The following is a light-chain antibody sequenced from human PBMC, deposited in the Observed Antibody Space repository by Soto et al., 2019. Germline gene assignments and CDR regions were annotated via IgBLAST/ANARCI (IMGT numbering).Light chain of an antibody. V-gene: IGKV3-20*01. CDR1: QSVSSSY. Sequence: EIVLTQSPGTLSLSPGERATLSCRASQSVSSSYLAWYQQKPGQAPRLLIYGASSRATGIPDRFSGSGSGTDFTLTISRLEPEDFAVYYCQQYNYRPPAFGQGTRLEIK. J-gene: IGKJ5*01. CDR2: GAS. CDR3: QQYNYRPPA.